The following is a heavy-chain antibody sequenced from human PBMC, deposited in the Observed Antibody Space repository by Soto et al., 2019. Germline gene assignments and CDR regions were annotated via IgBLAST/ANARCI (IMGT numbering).Heavy chain of an antibody. V-gene: IGHV3-74*01. J-gene: IGHJ5*02. Sequence: PGVSLRLSCAASGFTFSSYWMHWVRQAPGKGLVWVSRINSDGSSTSYADSVKGRFTISRDNAKNTLYLQMNSLRAEDTAVYYCARDPRQWLPNAFDPWGQGTLVTVSS. CDR2: INSDGSST. CDR1: GFTFSSYW. CDR3: ARDPRQWLPNAFDP. D-gene: IGHD6-19*01.